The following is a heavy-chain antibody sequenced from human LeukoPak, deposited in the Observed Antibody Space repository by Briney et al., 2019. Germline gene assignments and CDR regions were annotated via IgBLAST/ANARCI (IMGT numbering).Heavy chain of an antibody. CDR1: GGSISGYY. CDR2: IYYTGSP. J-gene: IGHJ4*02. V-gene: IGHV4-59*08. Sequence: PSGTLSLTCTVSGGSISGYYWSWLRQPPGMGLEWIGYIYYTGSPNYNPSLKSRVTISVDTSNNQFSLRLSSVTAADTAVYYCARHANDGDYPLDYWGQGTLVTVSS. D-gene: IGHD4-17*01. CDR3: ARHANDGDYPLDY.